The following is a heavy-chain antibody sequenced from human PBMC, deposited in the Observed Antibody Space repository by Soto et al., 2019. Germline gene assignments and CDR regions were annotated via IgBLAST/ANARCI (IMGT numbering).Heavy chain of an antibody. CDR3: ARVSHGGPTIFDC. CDR2: IKEDESER. Sequence: LSLSCVASGFSYSGNWMSWVRQAPGKGLQWVATIKEDESERYYVDSVMGRFSISRDNTKNSLYLQMNSLGVEDTAVYYCARVSHGGPTIFDCWGQGTLVTVS. V-gene: IGHV3-7*04. CDR1: GFSYSGNW. J-gene: IGHJ4*02. D-gene: IGHD2-15*01.